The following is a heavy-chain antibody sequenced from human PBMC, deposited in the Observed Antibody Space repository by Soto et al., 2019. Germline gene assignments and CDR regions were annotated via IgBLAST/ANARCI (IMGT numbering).Heavy chain of an antibody. Sequence: SETLSLTCTVSGGSISSGGYYWSWIRQHPGKGLEWIGYIYYSGSTYYNPSLKSRVTISVDTSKNQFSLKLSSVTAADTAVYYCARHTYYYDSSGYYVADYWGQGTLVTVSS. D-gene: IGHD3-22*01. V-gene: IGHV4-31*03. CDR2: IYYSGST. J-gene: IGHJ4*02. CDR3: ARHTYYYDSSGYYVADY. CDR1: GGSISSGGYY.